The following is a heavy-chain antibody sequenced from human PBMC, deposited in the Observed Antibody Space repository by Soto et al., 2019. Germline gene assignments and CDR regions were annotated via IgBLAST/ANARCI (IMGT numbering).Heavy chain of an antibody. CDR3: ARDSGDSSGYSENDY. Sequence: ASVKVSCKASGYTFTSYDINWVRQATGQGLEWMGWMNPNTGNTGYAQKLQGRVTMTTDTSTSTAYMELRSLRSDDTAVYYCARDSGDSSGYSENDYWGQGTLVTVSS. CDR2: MNPNTGNT. J-gene: IGHJ4*02. D-gene: IGHD3-22*01. V-gene: IGHV1-8*01. CDR1: GYTFTSYD.